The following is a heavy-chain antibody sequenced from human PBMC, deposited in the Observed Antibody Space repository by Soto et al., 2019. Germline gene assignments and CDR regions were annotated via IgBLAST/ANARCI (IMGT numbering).Heavy chain of an antibody. CDR2: IYYSGST. CDR1: GGSIRSYY. CDR3: ARTSRYCSSTSCPNWFDP. D-gene: IGHD2-2*01. Sequence: PSETMPLTCTVSGGSIRSYYWSWIRQHPGKGLEWIGYIYYSGSTNYNPSLKSRVTISVDTSKNQFSLKLSSVTAADTAVYYCARTSRYCSSTSCPNWFDPWGEGTLVTVSS. V-gene: IGHV4-59*01. J-gene: IGHJ5*02.